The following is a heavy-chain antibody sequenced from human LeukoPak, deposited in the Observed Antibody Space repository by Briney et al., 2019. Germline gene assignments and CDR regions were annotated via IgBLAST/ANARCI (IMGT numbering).Heavy chain of an antibody. CDR1: GGSISSGDYY. CDR3: ARGSTLIRGFDY. CDR2: IFYSGSA. D-gene: IGHD3-10*01. V-gene: IGHV4-31*03. J-gene: IGHJ4*02. Sequence: SETLSLTCTVSGGSISSGDYYWNWIRQHPEKSLEWLGYIFYSGSAYYNPSLKSRVTISVDTSKNLFSLKLSSVTAADTAVYYCARGSTLIRGFDYWGQGTLVTVSS.